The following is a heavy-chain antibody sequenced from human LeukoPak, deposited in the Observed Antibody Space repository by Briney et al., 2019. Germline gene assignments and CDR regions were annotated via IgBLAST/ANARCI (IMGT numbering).Heavy chain of an antibody. J-gene: IGHJ4*02. CDR2: ISSSSSTI. CDR1: GFTFNGYS. Sequence: AGGSLRLSCAASGFTFNGYSMYWVRQAPGKGLEWVSYISSSSSTIYYADSVKGRFTISRDNAKNSVYLQMNSLRAEDTAIYYCACGYSGNDFFYLDHWGQGTLVTVSS. V-gene: IGHV3-48*01. CDR3: ACGYSGNDFFYLDH. D-gene: IGHD5-12*01.